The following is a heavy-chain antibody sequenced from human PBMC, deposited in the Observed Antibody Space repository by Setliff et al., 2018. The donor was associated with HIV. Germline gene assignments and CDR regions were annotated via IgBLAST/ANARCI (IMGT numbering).Heavy chain of an antibody. V-gene: IGHV3-74*03. D-gene: IGHD3-22*01. CDR3: ARDNYYFDNSGYPVDAFDI. CDR1: GFTFSTYA. J-gene: IGHJ3*02. CDR2: LNSDGSST. Sequence: LRLSCAASGFTFSTYAMGWVRQAAGKGLVWVSCLNSDGSSTTYADSVKGRFTISRDNAKNSLYLQMNSLRVEDTAVYYCARDNYYFDNSGYPVDAFDIWGQGTMVTVSS.